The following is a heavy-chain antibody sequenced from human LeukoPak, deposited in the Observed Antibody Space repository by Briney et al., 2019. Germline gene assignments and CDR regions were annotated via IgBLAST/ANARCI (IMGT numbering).Heavy chain of an antibody. D-gene: IGHD3-22*01. J-gene: IGHJ5*02. Sequence: GGSLRLSCAASGFTFSSYWMHWVRQAPGKGLVWVSRINSDGSSTSYADSVKGRFTISRDNAKNTLYLQMNSLRAEDTAVYYCARDYYDGVHYDDEFVDLWGQGTLLTVSS. CDR1: GFTFSSYW. V-gene: IGHV3-74*01. CDR3: ARDYYDGVHYDDEFVDL. CDR2: INSDGSST.